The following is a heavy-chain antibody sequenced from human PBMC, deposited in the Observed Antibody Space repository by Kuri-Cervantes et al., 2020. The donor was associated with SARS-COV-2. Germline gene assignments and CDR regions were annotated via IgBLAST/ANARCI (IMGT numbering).Heavy chain of an antibody. D-gene: IGHD2-15*01. Sequence: GESLKISCVPSGFTFSSYGMHWVRQAPGKGLEWVAFIRYDGSNKYYADSVKGRFTISRDNSKNTLYLQMNSLRAEDTAVYYCAKDFYSPRGGWYYFDYWGQGTLVTVSS. CDR2: IRYDGSNK. CDR1: GFTFSSYG. J-gene: IGHJ4*02. V-gene: IGHV3-30*02. CDR3: AKDFYSPRGGWYYFDY.